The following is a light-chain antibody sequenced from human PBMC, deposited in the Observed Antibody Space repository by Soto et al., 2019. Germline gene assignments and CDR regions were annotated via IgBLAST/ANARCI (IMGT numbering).Light chain of an antibody. CDR1: SSDVGSYNL. CDR2: GGT. CDR3: CSYAGITTYYV. Sequence: QSVLTQPASVSGSPGQSITISCTGTSSDVGSYNLVSWYQQHPGEAPKLMIYGGTKRPSGVSNGFSGSKSGNTASLTISGLQAEDEADYYCCSYAGITTYYVFGTGTKLTVL. J-gene: IGLJ1*01. V-gene: IGLV2-23*01.